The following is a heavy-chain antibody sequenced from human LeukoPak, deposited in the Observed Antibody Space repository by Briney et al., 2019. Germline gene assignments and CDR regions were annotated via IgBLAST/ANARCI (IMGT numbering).Heavy chain of an antibody. CDR3: ARGSHSGGPIPNFDY. D-gene: IGHD3-16*01. CDR1: GYTFTDFY. Sequence: ASVKVSCKASGYTFTDFYVHWVRQAPGEGLEWMVWTNPKSGGKNYAQKFQGRVTMTRDTTIRTAYMELSTLRSDDTAVYYCARGSHSGGPIPNFDYWGQGTLVTVSS. V-gene: IGHV1-2*02. CDR2: TNPKSGGK. J-gene: IGHJ4*02.